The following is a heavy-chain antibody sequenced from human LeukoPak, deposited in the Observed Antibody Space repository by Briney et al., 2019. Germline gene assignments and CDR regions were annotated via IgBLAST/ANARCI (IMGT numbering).Heavy chain of an antibody. D-gene: IGHD6-13*01. CDR1: GASISRDY. CDR3: ARGSSSWYGGSVDYYYYMDV. V-gene: IGHV4-59*01. CDR2: IYNGGST. Sequence: SETLSLTCTVSGASISRDYWTWIRQPPGKGLEWIGYIYNGGSTTYSPSLNSRVTISLDTSNNQVSLRLSSVTAADTAVYYCARGSSSWYGGSVDYYYYMDVWGKGTTVTVSS. J-gene: IGHJ6*03.